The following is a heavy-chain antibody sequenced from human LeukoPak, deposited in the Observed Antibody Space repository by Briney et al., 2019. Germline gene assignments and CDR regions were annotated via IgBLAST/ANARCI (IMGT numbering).Heavy chain of an antibody. D-gene: IGHD1-26*01. Sequence: GGSLRLSCAASGFTFSSYGMHWVRQAPGKGLEWVAFIRYDGSNKYYADSVKGRFTISRDNSKNALYLQMNSLRAEGTAVYYCAKLLGRVGATTMGFDYWGQGTLVTVSS. V-gene: IGHV3-30*02. CDR2: IRYDGSNK. CDR3: AKLLGRVGATTMGFDY. CDR1: GFTFSSYG. J-gene: IGHJ4*02.